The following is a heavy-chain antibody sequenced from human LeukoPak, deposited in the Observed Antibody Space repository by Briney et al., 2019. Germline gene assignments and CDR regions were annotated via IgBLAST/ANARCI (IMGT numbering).Heavy chain of an antibody. D-gene: IGHD3-22*01. CDR1: GYTFTGYY. J-gene: IGHJ4*02. V-gene: IGHV1-2*02. CDR3: ARVQYYYDSSVYYANDY. Sequence: ASVKVSCKASGYTFTGYYMHWVRQAPGQGLEWMGWINPNSGGTNYAQKFQGRATMTRDTSISTAYMELSRLRSDDTAVYYCARVQYYYDSSVYYANDYGARGPLVTVSS. CDR2: INPNSGGT.